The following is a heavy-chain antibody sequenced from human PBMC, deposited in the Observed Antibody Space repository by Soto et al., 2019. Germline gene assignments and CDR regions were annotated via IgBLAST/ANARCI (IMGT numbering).Heavy chain of an antibody. CDR3: AKGPPSEKLQPDYGMDV. D-gene: IGHD2-15*01. Sequence: PGGSLRLSCAASGLTFSTSAMSWVRQAPGKGLEWVSLISASGRSTDYADSVRGRFTISRDNSKSTVYLQMNSLRADDTAVYYCAKGPPSEKLQPDYGMDVWGQGTTVTVSS. CDR1: GLTFSTSA. V-gene: IGHV3-23*01. CDR2: ISASGRST. J-gene: IGHJ6*02.